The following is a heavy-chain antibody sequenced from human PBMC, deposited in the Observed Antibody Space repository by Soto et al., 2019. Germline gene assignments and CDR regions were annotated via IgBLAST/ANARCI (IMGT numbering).Heavy chain of an antibody. CDR1: GFTFSTYA. J-gene: IGHJ4*02. CDR2: ISRSGGNT. Sequence: GGSLRLSCAVSGFTFSTYAMSGVRQAPGKGLEWVSAISRSGGNTYYADSVKGRFTISRDKSKNTLYLQMNSLRAEDTAVYYYASYGYRDGPYYFDYWGQGALVTVSS. CDR3: ASYGYRDGPYYFDY. D-gene: IGHD3-16*01. V-gene: IGHV3-23*01.